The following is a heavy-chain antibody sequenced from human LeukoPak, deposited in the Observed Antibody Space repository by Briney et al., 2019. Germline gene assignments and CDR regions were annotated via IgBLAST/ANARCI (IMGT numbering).Heavy chain of an antibody. Sequence: ASVKVSCKASGYTFTGYYMHWVRQAPGQGLEWMGWINPNSGGTNYAQKFQGRVTMTRDTSISTAYMELSRLRSDDTAVYYCAGSYYDSSGYHGWFDPWGQGTLVTVSS. CDR1: GYTFTGYY. J-gene: IGHJ5*02. D-gene: IGHD3-22*01. V-gene: IGHV1-2*02. CDR3: AGSYYDSSGYHGWFDP. CDR2: INPNSGGT.